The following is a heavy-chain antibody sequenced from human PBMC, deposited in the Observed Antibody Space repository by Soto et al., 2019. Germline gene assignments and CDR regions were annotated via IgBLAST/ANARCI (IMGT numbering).Heavy chain of an antibody. CDR2: ISGSGGST. J-gene: IGHJ4*02. Sequence: PGGSLRLSCAASGFTFSSYAMSWVRQAPGKGLEWVSAISGSGGSTYYADSVKGRFTISRDNSKNTLYLQMNSLRAEDTAVYYCAKDQDDSSGYYYPPFDYWGQGTLVTVSS. D-gene: IGHD3-22*01. CDR1: GFTFSSYA. CDR3: AKDQDDSSGYYYPPFDY. V-gene: IGHV3-23*01.